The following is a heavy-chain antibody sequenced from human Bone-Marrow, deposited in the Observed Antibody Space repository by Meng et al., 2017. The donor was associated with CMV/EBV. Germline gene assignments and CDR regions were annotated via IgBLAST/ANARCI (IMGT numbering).Heavy chain of an antibody. CDR1: GFTFSSYA. J-gene: IGHJ6*02. V-gene: IGHV3-23*01. D-gene: IGHD6-13*01. CDR2: ISGSGGST. Sequence: GGPLRLSCAASGFTFSSYAMSWVRQAPGKGLEWVSAISGSGGSTYYADSVKGRFTISRDNSKNTLYLQMNNLRAEDTAVYYCARVGYSNAPAHYYYGLDVWGQGTTVTVSS. CDR3: ARVGYSNAPAHYYYGLDV.